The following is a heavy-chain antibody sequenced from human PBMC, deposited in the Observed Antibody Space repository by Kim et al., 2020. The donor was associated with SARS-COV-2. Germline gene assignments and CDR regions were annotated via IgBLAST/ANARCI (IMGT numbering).Heavy chain of an antibody. CDR1: GGSFSGYY. V-gene: IGHV4-34*01. J-gene: IGHJ4*02. D-gene: IGHD5-18*01. Sequence: SETLSLTCAVYGGSFSGYYWSWIRQPPGKGLEWIGEINHSGSTNYNPSLKSRVTISVDTSKNQFSLKLSSVTAADTAVYYCARRREPRGYTDYWGQGTLV. CDR3: ARRREPRGYTDY. CDR2: INHSGST.